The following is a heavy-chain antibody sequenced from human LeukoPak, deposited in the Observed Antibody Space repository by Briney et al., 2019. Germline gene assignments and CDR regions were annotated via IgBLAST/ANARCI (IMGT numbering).Heavy chain of an antibody. CDR1: GFIFSSYA. CDR3: HYGSTPNGGMDV. J-gene: IGHJ6*02. Sequence: GGSLRLSCAASGFIFSSYAMHWVRQAPGKGLEYVSAISSNGGSTYYADSVKGRFTISRDNSKNTLYLQMSSLRAEDTAVYYCHYGSTPNGGMDVWGQGTTVTVSS. D-gene: IGHD3-10*01. CDR2: ISSNGGST. V-gene: IGHV3-64D*06.